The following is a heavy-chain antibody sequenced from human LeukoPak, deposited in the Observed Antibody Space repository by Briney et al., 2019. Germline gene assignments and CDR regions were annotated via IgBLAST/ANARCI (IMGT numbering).Heavy chain of an antibody. CDR2: IIPILGIA. V-gene: IGHV1-69*04. J-gene: IGHJ4*02. CDR3: ARDLVVTQDAFDY. D-gene: IGHD2-15*01. Sequence: GASVKVSCKASGGTFSSYAISWVRQAPGQGLEWMGRIIPILGIANYAQKFQGRVTITADKSTSTAYMELSSLRSEDTAVYYCARDLVVTQDAFDYWGQGTLVTVSS. CDR1: GGTFSSYA.